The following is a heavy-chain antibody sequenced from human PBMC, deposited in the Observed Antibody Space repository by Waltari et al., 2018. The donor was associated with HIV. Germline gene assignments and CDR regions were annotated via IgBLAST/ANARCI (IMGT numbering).Heavy chain of an antibody. J-gene: IGHJ4*02. V-gene: IGHV3-33*01. CDR1: GFPFKNDG. CDR2: IWYDGSNK. CDR3: ARDRGGSSSLVLDS. D-gene: IGHD6-6*01. Sequence: QVQLVESGGGVVQPGRSLRLSCAASGFPFKNDGMHWVRQAPGKGLEWVAVIWYDGSNKYYADSVKGRFTISRDNSKNRLYLQMNSLRAEDTAVYYCARDRGGSSSLVLDSWGQGTLVTVSS.